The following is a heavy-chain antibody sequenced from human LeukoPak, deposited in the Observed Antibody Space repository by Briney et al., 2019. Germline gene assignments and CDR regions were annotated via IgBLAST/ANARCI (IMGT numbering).Heavy chain of an antibody. CDR1: GASISTYY. V-gene: IGHV4-59*01. D-gene: IGHD3-3*01. Sequence: SETLSLTCTVSGASISTYYWTWIRQPPGKGLEWMGYIYSGGSTNYSPSLKSRVTISLDTSKNHFSLKLSSATAADTAVYYCAALSPFWSGYNFDHWGQGTLVTVSS. CDR2: IYSGGST. CDR3: AALSPFWSGYNFDH. J-gene: IGHJ4*02.